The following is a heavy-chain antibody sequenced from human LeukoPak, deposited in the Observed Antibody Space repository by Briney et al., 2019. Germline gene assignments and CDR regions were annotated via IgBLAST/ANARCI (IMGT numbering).Heavy chain of an antibody. V-gene: IGHV4-34*01. J-gene: IGHJ5*02. Sequence: SETLSLTCAVYGGSFSGYYWSWIRQPPGKGLEWIGEINHSGSTNYNPSLKSRVTISVDTSKNQFSLKLSSVTAADTAVYYCARDRVPEDWFDPWGQGTLVTVSS. D-gene: IGHD2-2*01. CDR1: GGSFSGYY. CDR3: ARDRVPEDWFDP. CDR2: INHSGST.